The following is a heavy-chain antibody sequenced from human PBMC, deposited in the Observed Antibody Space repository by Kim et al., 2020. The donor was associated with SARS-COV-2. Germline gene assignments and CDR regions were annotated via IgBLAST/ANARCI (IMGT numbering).Heavy chain of an antibody. CDR1: GFTFSSYS. D-gene: IGHD2-2*02. CDR3: ARIVLGAPDVVPAAISIFRDAFDI. J-gene: IGHJ3*02. Sequence: GGSLRLSCAASGFTFSSYSMNWVRQAPGKGLEWVSSISSSSSYIYYADSVKGRFTISRDNAKNSLYLQMNSLRAEDTAVYYCARIVLGAPDVVPAAISIFRDAFDIWGQGTMVTVSS. CDR2: ISSSSSYI. V-gene: IGHV3-21*01.